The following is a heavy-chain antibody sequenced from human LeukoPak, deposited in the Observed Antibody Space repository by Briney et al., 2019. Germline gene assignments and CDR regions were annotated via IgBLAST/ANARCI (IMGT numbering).Heavy chain of an antibody. D-gene: IGHD1-1*01. V-gene: IGHV4-59*01. CDR3: ARDKRDAFDI. CDR2: IYYSGST. J-gene: IGHJ3*02. CDR1: GFTFRNFW. Sequence: GSLRLSCAASGFTFRNFWMTWVRQPPGKGLEWIGYIYYSGSTYYNPSLKSRVTISVDTSKNQFSLKLSSVTAADTAVYYCARDKRDAFDIWGQGTMVTVSS.